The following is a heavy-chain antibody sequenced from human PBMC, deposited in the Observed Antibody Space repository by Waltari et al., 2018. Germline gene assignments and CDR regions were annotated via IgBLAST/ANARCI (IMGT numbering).Heavy chain of an antibody. CDR2: MNPNSGNT. D-gene: IGHD6-13*01. J-gene: IGHJ4*02. Sequence: QVQLVQSGAEVKKPGASVKVSCKASGYTFTSYDIHWVRQATGQGLEWMGWMNPNSGNTGDAQNFQGRVTITRNTSISTAYMELSSLRSEDTAVYYWARVGSSSWDCDYWGQGTLVTVSS. CDR1: GYTFTSYD. V-gene: IGHV1-8*03. CDR3: ARVGSSSWDCDY.